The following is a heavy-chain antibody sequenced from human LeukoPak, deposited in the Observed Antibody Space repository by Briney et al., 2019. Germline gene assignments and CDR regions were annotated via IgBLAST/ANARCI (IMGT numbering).Heavy chain of an antibody. CDR2: IYDRGPA. CDR1: GYAITSGGLS. Sequence: SQTLSLTCTVSGYAITSGGLSWNWIRQPPGKGLEWIGCIYDRGPAYYNPSLKSRFTISVDRPKNQFFLNVTSLTAADTAVYYCARSRQASGLFNSWGQGTLVTVSS. CDR3: ARSRQASGLFNS. V-gene: IGHV4-30-2*01. J-gene: IGHJ5*01. D-gene: IGHD3-10*01.